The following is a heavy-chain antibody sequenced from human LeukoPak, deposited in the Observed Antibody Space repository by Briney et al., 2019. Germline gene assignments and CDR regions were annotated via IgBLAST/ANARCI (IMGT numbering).Heavy chain of an antibody. CDR1: GGSISSSSYY. V-gene: IGHV4-39*07. Sequence: SETLSLTCTVSGGSISSSSYYWGWIRQPPGKGLEWIGSIYYSGSTYYNPSLKSRVTISVDTSKNQFSLKLSSVTAADTAVYYCARTAVADAFDIWGQGTMVTVSS. CDR3: ARTAVADAFDI. CDR2: IYYSGST. J-gene: IGHJ3*02. D-gene: IGHD2-15*01.